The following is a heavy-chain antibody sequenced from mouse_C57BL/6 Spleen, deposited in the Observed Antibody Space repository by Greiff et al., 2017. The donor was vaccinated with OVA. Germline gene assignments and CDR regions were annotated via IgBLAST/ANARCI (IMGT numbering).Heavy chain of an antibody. CDR2: IDPSDSET. CDR3: ARWDGYYSNSDY. V-gene: IGHV1-52*01. D-gene: IGHD2-5*01. CDR1: GYTFTSYW. J-gene: IGHJ2*01. Sequence: QVHVKQPGAELVRPGSSVKLSCKASGYTFTSYWMHWVKQRPIQGLEWIGNIDPSDSETHYNQKFKDKATLTVDKSSSTAYMQLSSLTSEDSAVYYCARWDGYYSNSDYWGQGTTLTVSS.